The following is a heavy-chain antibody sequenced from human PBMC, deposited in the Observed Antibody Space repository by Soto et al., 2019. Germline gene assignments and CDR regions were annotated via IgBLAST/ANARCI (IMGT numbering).Heavy chain of an antibody. CDR1: CGSLSSGGYY. CDR3: ARATTDCSGGSCYSFYAFDI. D-gene: IGHD2-15*01. J-gene: IGHJ3*02. Sequence: SGTPSLPRTVSCGSLSSGGYYWGWIRQPPGEGLEWIGYIYYSGSTYYNPSLKSRVTISVDTSKNQFSLKLSSVTAADTAVYYCARATTDCSGGSCYSFYAFDIWGQGTMVTVSS. V-gene: IGHV4-30-4*01. CDR2: IYYSGST.